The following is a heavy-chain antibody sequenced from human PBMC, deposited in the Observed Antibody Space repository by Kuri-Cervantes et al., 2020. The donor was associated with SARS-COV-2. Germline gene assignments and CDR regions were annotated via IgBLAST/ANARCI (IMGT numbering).Heavy chain of an antibody. CDR3: ASSGYDSLYYYYYMDV. CDR1: GYTFTSYG. CDR2: ISAYNGNT. J-gene: IGHJ6*03. V-gene: IGHV1-18*01. D-gene: IGHD5-12*01. Sequence: ASVNVSCKTSGYTFTSYGISWVRQAPGQGLEWMGWISAYNGNTNYAQKLQGRVTMTTDTSTSTAYMELRGLRSDDTAVYYCASSGYDSLYYYYYMDVWGKGTTVTVSS.